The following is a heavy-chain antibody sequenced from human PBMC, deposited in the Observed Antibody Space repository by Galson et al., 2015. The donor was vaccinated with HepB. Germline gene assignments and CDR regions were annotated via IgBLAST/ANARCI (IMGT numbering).Heavy chain of an antibody. CDR3: ARDPGIGNRFDY. V-gene: IGHV1-2*06. D-gene: IGHD1-14*01. Sequence: SVKVSCKASGYTFTGYYIHWVRQAPGQGLEWMGRINPNSGDTHYAQKFQGRVTVTRDTSTSTAYMELSRLRSDDTAVYYCARDPGIGNRFDYWGQGTLVTVSS. J-gene: IGHJ4*02. CDR2: INPNSGDT. CDR1: GYTFTGYY.